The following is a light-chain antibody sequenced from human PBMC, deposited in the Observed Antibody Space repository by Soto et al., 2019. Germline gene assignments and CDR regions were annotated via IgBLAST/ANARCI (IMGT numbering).Light chain of an antibody. Sequence: QSALTQPASVSGSPGQSITIPCTATSSDVGNYDYVSWHQQHPGKAPKLIIYDVTNWPSGVSNRFSGSKSGSTVSLTISGLQAEDEADYYCSSYTSSSTIFGGGTKLTVL. CDR1: SSDVGNYDY. CDR2: DVT. V-gene: IGLV2-14*01. J-gene: IGLJ2*01. CDR3: SSYTSSSTI.